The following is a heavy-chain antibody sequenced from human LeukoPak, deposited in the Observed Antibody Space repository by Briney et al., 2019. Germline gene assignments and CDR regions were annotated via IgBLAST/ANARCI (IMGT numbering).Heavy chain of an antibody. CDR1: GGTFSSYA. V-gene: IGHV1-69*04. CDR3: ARNKRYLRSYYFDY. Sequence: SVKVSCKASGGTFSSYAISWVRQAPGQGLEWMGRIIPILGIANYAQKFQGRVTITADKSTSTAYMELSSLRSEDTAVYYCARNKRYLRSYYFDYWGQGTLVTVSS. D-gene: IGHD3-9*01. CDR2: IIPILGIA. J-gene: IGHJ4*02.